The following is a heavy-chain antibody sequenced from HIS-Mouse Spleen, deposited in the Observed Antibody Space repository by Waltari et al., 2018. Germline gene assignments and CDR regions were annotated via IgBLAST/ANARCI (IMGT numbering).Heavy chain of an antibody. D-gene: IGHD3-3*01. CDR1: GGSISSYY. J-gene: IGHJ3*02. V-gene: IGHV4-4*07. Sequence: QVQLQESGPGLMKPSETLSLTCTVSGGSISSYYWSWIRQPAGKGLEWIGRIYTSGSTNYSPSLKSRVTMSVDTSKNQFSLKLSSVTAADTAVYYCARDFHDFWSGYYGGDKKHDAFDIWGQGTMVTVSS. CDR3: ARDFHDFWSGYYGGDKKHDAFDI. CDR2: IYTSGST.